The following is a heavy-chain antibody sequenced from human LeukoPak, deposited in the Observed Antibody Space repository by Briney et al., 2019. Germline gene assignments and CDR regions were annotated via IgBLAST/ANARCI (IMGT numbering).Heavy chain of an antibody. CDR3: AQDREIFGVVMTLFDY. V-gene: IGHV3-30*02. CDR1: GFTFRSYG. CDR2: IRSEGSII. D-gene: IGHD3-3*01. Sequence: GGSLRLSCAASGFTFRSYGMHWLRQAPGKGLEWVAFIRSEGSIIYNADSVKGRFTISRDNSKNTLYLQANSLRTVDTAVYYCAQDREIFGVVMTLFDYWGQGVLVTVSS. J-gene: IGHJ4*02.